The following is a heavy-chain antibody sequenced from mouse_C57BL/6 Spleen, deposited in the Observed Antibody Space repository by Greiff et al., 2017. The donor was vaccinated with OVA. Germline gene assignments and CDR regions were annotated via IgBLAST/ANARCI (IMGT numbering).Heavy chain of an antibody. D-gene: IGHD4-1*01. CDR3: ARELGREAWFAY. V-gene: IGHV1-4*01. CDR2: INPSSGYT. CDR1: GYTFTSYT. Sequence: QVQLQQSGAELARPGASVKMSCKASGYTFTSYTMHWVKQRPGQGLEWIGYINPSSGYTKYNQKFKDKATLTADKSSSTAYMQLSSLTSEDSAVYCCARELGREAWFAYWGQGTLVTVSA. J-gene: IGHJ3*01.